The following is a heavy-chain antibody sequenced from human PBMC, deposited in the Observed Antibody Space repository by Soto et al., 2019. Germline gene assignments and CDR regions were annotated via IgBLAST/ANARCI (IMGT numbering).Heavy chain of an antibody. Sequence: PTLVNPTQTLTLTCTFSGFSLGTTRMRVSWIRQPPGKALEWLARIDWDDDKFYSTSLKTRLTISKDTSKNQVVLRMTNMDPADTATYYCARTAGYYRGRQFDYWGQGTLVTVSS. V-gene: IGHV2-70*04. CDR3: ARTAGYYRGRQFDY. CDR1: GFSLGTTRMR. CDR2: IDWDDDK. D-gene: IGHD3-10*01. J-gene: IGHJ4*02.